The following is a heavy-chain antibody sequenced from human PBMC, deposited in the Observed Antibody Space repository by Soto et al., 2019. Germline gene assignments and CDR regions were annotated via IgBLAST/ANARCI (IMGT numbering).Heavy chain of an antibody. V-gene: IGHV1-69*06. J-gene: IGHJ4*02. Sequence: QVQLVQSGAEVKKPGSSVKVSCKASGGTFSSYAISWVRQAPGQGLEWMGGIIPIFGTANYAQKFQGRVTLNADKSTSTDYMELSSLRSEATAVYYCARRGRVYYDRSGTFDYWGQGTLVTVSS. CDR2: IIPIFGTA. CDR3: ARRGRVYYDRSGTFDY. CDR1: GGTFSSYA. D-gene: IGHD3-22*01.